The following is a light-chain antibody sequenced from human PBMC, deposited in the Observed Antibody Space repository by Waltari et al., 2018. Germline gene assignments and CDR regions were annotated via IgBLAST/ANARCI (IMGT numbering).Light chain of an antibody. CDR3: QRYGASPLT. V-gene: IGKV3-20*01. CDR1: QSVSSSY. Sequence: EFVLTQSPGTLSLSPGERATLSCRASQSVSSSYLAWYQQKPGQAPRLLIYDASSRAPGIPDRFRGSGSGTDFTLTITRLEPEDFAVYYCQRYGASPLTFGGGTKVEIK. J-gene: IGKJ4*01. CDR2: DAS.